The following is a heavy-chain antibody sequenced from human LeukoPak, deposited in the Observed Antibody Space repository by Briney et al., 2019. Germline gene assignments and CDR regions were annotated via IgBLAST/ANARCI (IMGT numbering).Heavy chain of an antibody. Sequence: GGSLRLSCATSGFPFSDFSMTWVQAPGKGLEWISTTNSGGTTTYYAESVKGRFTISRDNFKNALYLQMSSLRVEDTAIYYCAKQSYARSLGEGGPGTLVTVSS. CDR3: AKQSYARSLGE. D-gene: IGHD3-10*02. J-gene: IGHJ4*02. CDR2: TNSGGTTT. CDR1: GFPFSDFS. V-gene: IGHV3-23*01.